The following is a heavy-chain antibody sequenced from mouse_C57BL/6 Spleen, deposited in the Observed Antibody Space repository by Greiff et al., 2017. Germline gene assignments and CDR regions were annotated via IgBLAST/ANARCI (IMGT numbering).Heavy chain of an antibody. CDR1: GYAFSSSW. J-gene: IGHJ3*01. V-gene: IGHV1-82*01. CDR2: IYPGDGDT. D-gene: IGHD2-5*01. CDR3: ARSPLYCSNSGFAY. Sequence: VKLMESGPELVKPGASVKISCKASGYAFSSSWMNWVKQRPGKGLEWIGRIYPGDGDTNYNGKFKGKATLTADKSSSTAYMQLSSLTSEDSAVYFCARSPLYCSNSGFAYWGQGTLVTVSA.